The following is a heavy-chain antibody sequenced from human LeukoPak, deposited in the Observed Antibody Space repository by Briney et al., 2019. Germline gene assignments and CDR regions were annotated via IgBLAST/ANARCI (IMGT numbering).Heavy chain of an antibody. V-gene: IGHV3-23*01. D-gene: IGHD5-18*01. CDR3: ARHRPRGFTYGLDAFDI. CDR1: KFTFSIYA. CDR2: ITGSGANT. Sequence: GGSLRLSCAASKFTFSIYATTWVRQAPGMGLEWVSSITGSGANTYYGDSVKGRFTISRDNSKNTLHLQMNTLRAEDTAVYYCARHRPRGFTYGLDAFDIWGQGTMVTVSS. J-gene: IGHJ3*02.